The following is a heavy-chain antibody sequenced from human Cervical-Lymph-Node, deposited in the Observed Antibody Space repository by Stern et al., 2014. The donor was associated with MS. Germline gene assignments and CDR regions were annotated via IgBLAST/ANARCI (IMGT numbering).Heavy chain of an antibody. Sequence: VQLEESGGGVVQPGRSLRLTCAASGFCFSRYAMHWVRQAPGKGLGWVARIWYDGSNPYYPDSVTGRFTISRDNFKNTLYPQMNSLRAEDTAVYYCASAYSSSHYYFDYWGQGTLVTVSS. CDR1: GFCFSRYA. J-gene: IGHJ4*02. CDR3: ASAYSSSHYYFDY. D-gene: IGHD6-13*01. CDR2: IWYDGSNP. V-gene: IGHV3-33*01.